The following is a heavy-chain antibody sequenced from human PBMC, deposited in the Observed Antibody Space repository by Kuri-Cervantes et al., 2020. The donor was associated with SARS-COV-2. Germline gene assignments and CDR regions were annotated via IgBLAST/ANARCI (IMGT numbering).Heavy chain of an antibody. CDR3: SRGPCYFDY. J-gene: IGHJ4*02. Sequence: GGSLRLSCAASGFTFSSYSMNWVRQAPGKGLEWVSYISSSSSTIYYADSVKGRFTISRDNAKNSLHLQMNSLGDEDTAVYYCSRGPCYFDYWGQGTLVTVSS. CDR2: ISSSSSTI. CDR1: GFTFSSYS. V-gene: IGHV3-48*02.